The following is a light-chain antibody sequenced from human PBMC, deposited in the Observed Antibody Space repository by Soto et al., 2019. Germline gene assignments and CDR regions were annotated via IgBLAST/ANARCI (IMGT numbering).Light chain of an antibody. CDR3: QQYGSSPVYT. V-gene: IGKV3-20*01. J-gene: IGKJ2*01. CDR2: GAS. Sequence: EIVLTQSPGTLSLSPGERATLSCRASQSVSSSYLAWYQQKPGQAPRLLIYGASGRATGIHDRFSGSGSGTDFTLTISRLEPEDFAVYYCQQYGSSPVYTFGQGTKLEIK. CDR1: QSVSSSY.